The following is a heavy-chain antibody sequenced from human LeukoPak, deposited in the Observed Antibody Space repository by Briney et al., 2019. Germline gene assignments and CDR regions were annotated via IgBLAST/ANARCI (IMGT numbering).Heavy chain of an antibody. Sequence: ASVKVSCKASGYTFTGYYMHWVRQAPGQGLEWMGWINPNSGGTNYAQKFQGRVTMTRDTSISTAYMELSRLRSDDTAVYYCARGTPYTGIAASPGGIYYYGMDVWGQGTTATVSS. CDR2: INPNSGGT. D-gene: IGHD6-13*01. J-gene: IGHJ6*02. CDR1: GYTFTGYY. CDR3: ARGTPYTGIAASPGGIYYYGMDV. V-gene: IGHV1-2*02.